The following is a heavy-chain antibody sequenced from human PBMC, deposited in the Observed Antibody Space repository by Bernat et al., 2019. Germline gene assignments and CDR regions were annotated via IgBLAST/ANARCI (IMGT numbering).Heavy chain of an antibody. CDR2: ISYDGSNK. CDR1: GFTFSSYG. V-gene: IGHV3-30*03. J-gene: IGHJ4*02. Sequence: QVQLVESGGGVVQPGRSLRLSCAASGFTFSSYGMHWVRQAPGKGQEWVAVISYDGSNKYYADSVKGRFTISRDNSKNTLYLQMNSLRAEDTAVYYCAVTYYDFWSGYSTFDYWGQGTLVTVSS. CDR3: AVTYYDFWSGYSTFDY. D-gene: IGHD3-3*01.